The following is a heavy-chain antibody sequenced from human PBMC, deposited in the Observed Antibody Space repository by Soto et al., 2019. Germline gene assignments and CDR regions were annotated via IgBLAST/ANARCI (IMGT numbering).Heavy chain of an antibody. CDR2: ISGSGGST. V-gene: IGHV3-23*01. CDR3: AKGSSWLTPYYFDY. CDR1: GFTFRSYA. D-gene: IGHD6-19*01. J-gene: IGHJ4*02. Sequence: GGSLRLSCAASGFTFRSYAISWVRQAPGKGLEWVSAISGSGGSTYYADSVKGRFTISRDNSKNTLYLQMNSLRAEDTAVYYCAKGSSWLTPYYFDYWGQGTLVTVSS.